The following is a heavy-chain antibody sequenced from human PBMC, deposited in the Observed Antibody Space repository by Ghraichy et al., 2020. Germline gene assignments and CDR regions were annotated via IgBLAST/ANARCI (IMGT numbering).Heavy chain of an antibody. J-gene: IGHJ6*02. V-gene: IGHV1-2*02. D-gene: IGHD3-16*01. Sequence: ASVKVSCKASGYTFSAHYMNWVRQAPGQGLEWMGWINPKNGGTNYAQKFQGRVTMTRDTSINTAYMDMSRLTSDDTAVYYCARDLFITWGNQLGSVFDFYVMDVWGQGTTVTVSS. CDR3: ARDLFITWGNQLGSVFDFYVMDV. CDR2: INPKNGGT. CDR1: GYTFSAHY.